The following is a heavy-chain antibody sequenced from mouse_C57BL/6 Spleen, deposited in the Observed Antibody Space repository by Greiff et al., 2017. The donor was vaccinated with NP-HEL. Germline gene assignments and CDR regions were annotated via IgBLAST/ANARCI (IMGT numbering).Heavy chain of an antibody. CDR1: GFTFSSYA. CDR2: ISSGGDYI. Sequence: EVKVVESGEGLVKPGGSLKLSCAASGFTFSSYAMSWVRQTPEKRLEWVAYISSGGDYIYYADTVKGRFTISRDNARNTLYLQMSSLKSEDTAMYYCTRENDYDRGYWYFDVWGTGTTVTVSS. CDR3: TRENDYDRGYWYFDV. J-gene: IGHJ1*03. D-gene: IGHD2-4*01. V-gene: IGHV5-9-1*02.